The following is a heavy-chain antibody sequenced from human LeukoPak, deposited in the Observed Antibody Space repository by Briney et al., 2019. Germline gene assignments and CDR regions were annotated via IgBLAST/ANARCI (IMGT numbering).Heavy chain of an antibody. J-gene: IGHJ4*02. D-gene: IGHD3-10*01. Sequence: KPSETLSLTCTVSGGSISSSSYYWGWIRQPPGKGLEWFGSIYYSGTTYYTPSLRSRVTISVDTSKNQFSLKLSSVTAADTAVYYCARQAYYYGSGSYTYFDYWGQGTLVTVSP. CDR1: GGSISSSSYY. CDR2: IYYSGTT. V-gene: IGHV4-39*01. CDR3: ARQAYYYGSGSYTYFDY.